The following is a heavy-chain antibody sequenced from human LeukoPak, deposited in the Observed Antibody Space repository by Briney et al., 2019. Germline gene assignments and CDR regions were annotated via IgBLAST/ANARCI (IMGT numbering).Heavy chain of an antibody. CDR2: INHSGST. J-gene: IGHJ4*02. CDR1: GFTVSSNY. D-gene: IGHD5-18*01. V-gene: IGHV4-34*01. Sequence: GSLRLSCAASGFTVSSNYMSWVRQAPGKGLEWIGEINHSGSTNYNPSLKSRVTISVDTSKNQFSLKLSSVTAADTAVYYCARLGSYGFDYWGQGTLVTVSS. CDR3: ARLGSYGFDY.